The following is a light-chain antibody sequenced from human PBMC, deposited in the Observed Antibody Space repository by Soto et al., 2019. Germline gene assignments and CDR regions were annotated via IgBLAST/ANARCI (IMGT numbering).Light chain of an antibody. CDR1: SSDVGGYNY. CDR2: DVS. CDR3: SSYTSSSTAYV. V-gene: IGLV2-14*01. J-gene: IGLJ1*01. Sequence: QSALTQPASVSGSPGQSITISCTGTSSDVGGYNYVSWYQQHPGKAPKLMIYDVSNRPSGVSNRFSGSKSGNTAPLTISGSQAEDEADYYCSSYTSSSTAYVFGTGTKLTVL.